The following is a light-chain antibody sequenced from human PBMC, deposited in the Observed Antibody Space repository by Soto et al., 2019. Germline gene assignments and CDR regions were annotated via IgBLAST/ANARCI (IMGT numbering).Light chain of an antibody. CDR1: PSVSSN. V-gene: IGKV3-15*01. Sequence: EIVMTQSPATLSVSPGERATLSCRASPSVSSNLAWYQQKPGQAPRLLIYGASARATGIPARFSGSGSGTEFTPTISSLQSEDFAVYYCQQYNNWPPYTFGQGTKLEIK. CDR2: GAS. CDR3: QQYNNWPPYT. J-gene: IGKJ2*01.